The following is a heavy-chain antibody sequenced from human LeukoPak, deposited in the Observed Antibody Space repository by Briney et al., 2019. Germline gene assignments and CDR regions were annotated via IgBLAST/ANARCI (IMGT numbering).Heavy chain of an antibody. V-gene: IGHV3-74*01. J-gene: IGHJ4*02. CDR3: ARGRPHGNDY. Sequence: GGSLRPSCAASGFTFSSYWMNWVRLAPGKGLVWVSRIASDGSSTTYADSVKGRFSISRDNAKNTLYLQMNSLRVEDTAVYYCARGRPHGNDYWGQGTLVTVSS. D-gene: IGHD4-23*01. CDR2: IASDGSST. CDR1: GFTFSSYW.